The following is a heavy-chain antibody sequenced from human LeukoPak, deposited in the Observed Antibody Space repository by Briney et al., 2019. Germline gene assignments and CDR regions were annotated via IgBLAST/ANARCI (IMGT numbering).Heavy chain of an antibody. V-gene: IGHV4-34*01. CDR1: GGSFSGYY. CDR3: ARHGHGDYGPIDY. D-gene: IGHD4-17*01. CDR2: INHSGST. J-gene: IGHJ4*02. Sequence: PSETLSLTCAVYGGSFSGYYWSWIRQPPGKGLEWIGEINHSGSTNYNPSLKSRVTISVDTSKNQFSLKLSSVTAADTAVYYCARHGHGDYGPIDYCGQGPLVTVSS.